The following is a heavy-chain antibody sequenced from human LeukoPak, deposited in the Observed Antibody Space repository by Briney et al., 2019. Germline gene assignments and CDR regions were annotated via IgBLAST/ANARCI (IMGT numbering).Heavy chain of an antibody. Sequence: GASVKVSCXASGGTFSIYAISWVRQAPGQGLEWMGGIIPIFGTANYAQKFQGRVTITTDESTSTAYMELGSLRSEDTAVYYCARDPDSGSSHFDYWGQGTLVTVSS. CDR3: ARDPDSGSSHFDY. V-gene: IGHV1-69*05. CDR1: GGTFSIYA. J-gene: IGHJ4*02. D-gene: IGHD1-26*01. CDR2: IIPIFGTA.